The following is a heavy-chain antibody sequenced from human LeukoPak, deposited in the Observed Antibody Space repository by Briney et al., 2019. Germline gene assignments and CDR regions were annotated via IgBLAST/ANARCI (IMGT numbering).Heavy chain of an antibody. J-gene: IGHJ2*01. CDR1: GFTFSSFA. CDR3: ARESGVYSGDSRYRYWYFDL. CDR2: VTGSGTST. D-gene: IGHD2-21*02. V-gene: IGHV3-23*01. Sequence: GGSLRLSCAASGFTFSSFAMSWVRQAPGKGLEWVSVVTGSGTSTYYADSVKGRFTISRDNSKNSLYLQMNSLRAEDTALYYCARESGVYSGDSRYRYWYFDLWGRGTQVTVSS.